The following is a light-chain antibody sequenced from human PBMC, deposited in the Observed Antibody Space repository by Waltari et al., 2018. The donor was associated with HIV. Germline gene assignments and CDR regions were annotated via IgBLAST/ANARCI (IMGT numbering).Light chain of an antibody. J-gene: IGLJ2*01. CDR1: RSDVGGYNY. Sequence: QSALTQPASVSGSPGQSITISCPGTRSDVGGYNYVSWYQQHPGEAPKPIIYDVSNRPSGVSNRFSGSKSGNTASLTISGLQAEDEADYYCSSYTIKSTLEFGGGTKLTVL. CDR3: SSYTIKSTLE. V-gene: IGLV2-14*03. CDR2: DVS.